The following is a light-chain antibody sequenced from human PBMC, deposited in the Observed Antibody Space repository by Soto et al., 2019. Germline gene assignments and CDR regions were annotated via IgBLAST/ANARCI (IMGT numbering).Light chain of an antibody. CDR3: QQSDSLPIT. CDR2: DAS. V-gene: IGKV1-33*01. Sequence: DIQMTQSPSSLSASVGDRVTITCRASQDISNYLNWYQQRQGKAPKLLIYDASNLERGVPSRFSGTRSGTHFTFAITSLQPEDVATYYCQQSDSLPITSGERTRLEI. J-gene: IGKJ5*01. CDR1: QDISNY.